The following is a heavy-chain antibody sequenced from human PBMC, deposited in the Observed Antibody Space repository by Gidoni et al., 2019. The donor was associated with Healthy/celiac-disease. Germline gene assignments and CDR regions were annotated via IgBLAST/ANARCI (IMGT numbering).Heavy chain of an antibody. J-gene: IGHJ4*02. Sequence: QVQLQESGPGLVKPSETLSLTCTVSGGSISSYYWRWIRQPPGKGLEWIGYIYYSGSTNYNPSLKSRVTISVDTSKNQFSLKLSSVTAADTAVYYCARRFGIAVNYYFDYWGQGTLVTVSS. CDR1: GGSISSYY. D-gene: IGHD6-19*01. V-gene: IGHV4-59*01. CDR3: ARRFGIAVNYYFDY. CDR2: IYYSGST.